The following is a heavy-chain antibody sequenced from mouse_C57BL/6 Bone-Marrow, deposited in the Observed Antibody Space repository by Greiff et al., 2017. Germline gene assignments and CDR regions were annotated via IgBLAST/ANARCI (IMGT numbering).Heavy chain of an antibody. CDR3: ARSRLWDWYFGG. CDR2: IYPGGGYT. CDR1: GYTFTNYW. D-gene: IGHD6-1*01. J-gene: IGHJ1*03. V-gene: IGHV1-63*01. Sequence: QVQLQRSGAELVRPGTSVKMSCKASGYTFTNYWIGWAKQRPGHGLEWIGDIYPGGGYTNYNEKFKGKATLTAYKSSSTAYMQFSSRTSEDSAIYYCARSRLWDWYFGGWGTGTTVTVSS.